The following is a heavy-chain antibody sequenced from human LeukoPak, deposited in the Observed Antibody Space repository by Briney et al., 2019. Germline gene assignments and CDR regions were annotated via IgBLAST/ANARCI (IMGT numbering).Heavy chain of an antibody. CDR2: IKEDGSAT. CDR1: RFGFNSNW. J-gene: IGHJ4*02. D-gene: IGHD3-22*01. V-gene: IGHV3-7*01. Sequence: TGGSLRLSCVASRFGFNSNWMTWVRQAPGKGLEWVANIKEDGSATYYADSVKGRFIISRDNAKNSLYLQMNSLRVEDTAVYFCARDHNDGYNFYWGQGAVVTVSS. CDR3: ARDHNDGYNFY.